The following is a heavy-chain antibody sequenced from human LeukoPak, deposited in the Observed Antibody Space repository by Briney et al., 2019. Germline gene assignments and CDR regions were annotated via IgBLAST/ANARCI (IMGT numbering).Heavy chain of an antibody. J-gene: IGHJ4*02. CDR1: GYTFTSYG. CDR2: ISAYNGNT. Sequence: ASVTVSCKASGYTFTSYGISWVRQAPGQGLEWMGWISAYNGNTNYAQKLQGRVTMTTDTSTSTAYMELRSLRSDDTAVYYCARSPPTIFGVVISDIDYWGQGTLVTVSS. CDR3: ARSPPTIFGVVISDIDY. V-gene: IGHV1-18*01. D-gene: IGHD3-3*02.